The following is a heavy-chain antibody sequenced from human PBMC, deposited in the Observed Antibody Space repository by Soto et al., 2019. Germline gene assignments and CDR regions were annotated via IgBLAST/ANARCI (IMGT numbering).Heavy chain of an antibody. V-gene: IGHV3-30*18. CDR3: VKGGWYGSSSPSDR. D-gene: IGHD6-6*01. Sequence: QEQLVESGGDVVQPGGSLRLSCAASGFTLTPQAMHWVRQAPGKGLEWVAVLSYDGIAQYYADSVKGRFTISRDNSKNTLYLQMNSLRVEDTALYYCVKGGWYGSSSPSDRWGQGTLVTVSS. J-gene: IGHJ5*02. CDR2: LSYDGIAQ. CDR1: GFTLTPQA.